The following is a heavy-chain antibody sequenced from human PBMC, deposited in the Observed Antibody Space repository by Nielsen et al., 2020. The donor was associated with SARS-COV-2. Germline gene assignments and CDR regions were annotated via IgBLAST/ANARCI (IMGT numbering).Heavy chain of an antibody. V-gene: IGHV3-30*04. CDR2: ISYDGSNT. CDR1: GFTFSSHA. CDR3: ASSGDGYNWSYYFDY. Sequence: GESLKISCAASGFTFSSHALHWVRQAPGKGLEWVAFISYDGSNTYYADSVKGRFSISRDNSKNTLYLQMNSLRAEDTAVYYCASSGDGYNWSYYFDYWGQGTLVTVSS. D-gene: IGHD5-24*01. J-gene: IGHJ4*02.